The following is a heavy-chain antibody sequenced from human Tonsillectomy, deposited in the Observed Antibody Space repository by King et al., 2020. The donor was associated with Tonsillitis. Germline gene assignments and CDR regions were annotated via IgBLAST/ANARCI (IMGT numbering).Heavy chain of an antibody. J-gene: IGHJ4*02. V-gene: IGHV4-39*01. D-gene: IGHD1-26*01. CDR1: GGSISSSDNF. CDR3: ARYVSGSFDY. Sequence: QLQLQESGPGVVKPSETLSLTCTVSGGSISSSDNFWAWLRQPPGKGLEWIGYMDYSGTVFYNPYLKSRITMSGGTSENRFSMKLSAVTAADTAVYFCARYVSGSFDYWGQGALVTVSS. CDR2: MDYSGTV.